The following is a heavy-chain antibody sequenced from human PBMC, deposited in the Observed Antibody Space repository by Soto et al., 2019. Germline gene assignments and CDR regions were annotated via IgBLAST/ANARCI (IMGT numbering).Heavy chain of an antibody. J-gene: IGHJ5*02. Sequence: QVQLVQSGAEVKKPGSSVKVSCTASGNTFTNFGVTWVRQAPGQGLEWMGWISPYTDDPSYAQKFQGRVTMTIDTSTSTAYLDLRRLTSDDTAVYYCARVIPGPEAWFHPWGQGTLVTVSS. CDR1: GNTFTNFG. V-gene: IGHV1-18*01. CDR3: ARVIPGPEAWFHP. CDR2: ISPYTDDP. D-gene: IGHD2-2*01.